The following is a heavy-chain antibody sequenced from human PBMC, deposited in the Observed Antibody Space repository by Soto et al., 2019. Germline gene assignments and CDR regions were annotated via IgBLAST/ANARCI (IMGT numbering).Heavy chain of an antibody. CDR2: INHSGST. Sequence: QVQLQQWGAGLLKPSETLSLTCAVYGGSFSGYYWSWIRQPPGKGLEWIGEINHSGSTNYNPSLKSRVTISVDTSKNPFSLKLSYVTAADTAVYYCARGSGWGKWFDHWCKGTLVNVSS. J-gene: IGHJ5*02. D-gene: IGHD6-19*01. CDR1: GGSFSGYY. CDR3: ARGSGWGKWFDH. V-gene: IGHV4-34*01.